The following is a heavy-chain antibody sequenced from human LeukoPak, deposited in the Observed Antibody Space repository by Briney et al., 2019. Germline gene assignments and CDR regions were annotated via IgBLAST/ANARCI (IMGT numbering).Heavy chain of an antibody. V-gene: IGHV3-53*01. J-gene: IGHJ4*02. CDR3: ARGPGIPVGY. CDR2: IYSGGST. D-gene: IGHD2-21*01. CDR1: GFSVRTTY. Sequence: GGSLRLSCAASGFSVRTTYMSWVRQAPGKGLEWVSVIYSGGSTYYADSVKGRFTISRDNSKNTLYLQMNSLRAEDTAVYYCARGPGIPVGYWGQGTLVTVSS.